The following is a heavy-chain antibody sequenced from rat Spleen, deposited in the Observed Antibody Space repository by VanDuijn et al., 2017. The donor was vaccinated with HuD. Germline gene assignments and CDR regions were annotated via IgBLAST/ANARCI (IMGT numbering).Heavy chain of an antibody. J-gene: IGHJ3*01. Sequence: EVKLVESGGGLVQPGRSLKLSCAASGFNFNDYWMGWVRQAPGKGLEWIGEINKDSSIINYTPSLKDKFTISRDNAQNTLYLQMSKLGSEDTAIYYCARATTVGGWFAYWGQGTLVTVSS. V-gene: IGHV4-2*01. D-gene: IGHD1-1*01. CDR2: INKDSSII. CDR1: GFNFNDYW. CDR3: ARATTVGGWFAY.